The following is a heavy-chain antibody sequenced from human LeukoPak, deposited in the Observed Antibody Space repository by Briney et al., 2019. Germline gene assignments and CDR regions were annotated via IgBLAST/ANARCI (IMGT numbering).Heavy chain of an antibody. CDR1: GGSISSYY. V-gene: IGHV4-4*07. Sequence: SETLSLTCTVSGGSISSYYWSWIRQPAGKGLEWIGRIYSSGSTNYNPSLKSRVTISVDTSKNQFSLKLSSVTAADTAVYYCARLRYCSGGSCYSSRHSPVAFDTWGQGTMVTVSS. D-gene: IGHD2-15*01. CDR3: ARLRYCSGGSCYSSRHSPVAFDT. CDR2: IYSSGST. J-gene: IGHJ3*02.